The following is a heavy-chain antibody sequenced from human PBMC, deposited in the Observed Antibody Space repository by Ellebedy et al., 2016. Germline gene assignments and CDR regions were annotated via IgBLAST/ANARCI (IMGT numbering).Heavy chain of an antibody. D-gene: IGHD6-19*01. CDR2: ISGSGGST. Sequence: GESLKISXAASGFTFSSYAMSWVRQAPGKGLEWVSAISGSGGSTYYADSVKGRFTISRDNSKNTLYLQMNSLRAEDTAVYYCARVEQWFYWGQGTLVTVSS. CDR1: GFTFSSYA. V-gene: IGHV3-23*01. J-gene: IGHJ4*02. CDR3: ARVEQWFY.